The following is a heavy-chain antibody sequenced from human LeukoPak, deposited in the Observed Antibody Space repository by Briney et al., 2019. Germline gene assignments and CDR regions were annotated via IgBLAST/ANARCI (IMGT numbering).Heavy chain of an antibody. CDR3: AKDLPAVAGTGY. CDR1: GFTFSSYA. CDR2: ISYDGSNK. D-gene: IGHD6-19*01. V-gene: IGHV3-30-3*01. J-gene: IGHJ4*02. Sequence: GGSLRLSCAASGFTFSSYAMHWVRQAPGKGLEWVAVISYDGSNKYYADSVKGRFTISRDNSKNTLYLQMNSLRAEDTAVYYCAKDLPAVAGTGYWGQGTLVTVSS.